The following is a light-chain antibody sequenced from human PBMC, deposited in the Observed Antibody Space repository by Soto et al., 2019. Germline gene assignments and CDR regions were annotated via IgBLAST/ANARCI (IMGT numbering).Light chain of an antibody. CDR1: QGISSY. J-gene: IGKJ4*01. CDR2: AAS. V-gene: IGKV1-8*01. CDR3: QQYYSYPRT. Sequence: AIRMTQSPSSFSASTGDRVTITCRASQGISSYLAWYQRKPGKAPKLLIYAASTLQSGVPSRFSGSGSGTDFTLTISCLQSEDFATYYCQQYYSYPRTFGGGTKVEIK.